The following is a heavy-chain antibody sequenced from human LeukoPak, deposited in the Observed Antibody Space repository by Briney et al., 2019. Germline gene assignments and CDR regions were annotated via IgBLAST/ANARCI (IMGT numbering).Heavy chain of an antibody. D-gene: IGHD2-21*02. CDR2: ISSSGGTI. Sequence: GGSLRLSCAASGFTFINYEMNWVRQAPGKGLEWVSYISSSGGTIYYADSVKGRFTISRDNAKNSLYLQMNSLRAEDTAVYYCARGPLAYCGGDCLADYWGQGTLVTVSS. CDR3: ARGPLAYCGGDCLADY. CDR1: GFTFINYE. V-gene: IGHV3-48*03. J-gene: IGHJ4*02.